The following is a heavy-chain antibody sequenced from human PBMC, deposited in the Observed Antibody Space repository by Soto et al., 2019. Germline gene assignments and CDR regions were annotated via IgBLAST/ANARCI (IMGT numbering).Heavy chain of an antibody. Sequence: ASVKVSCKASGYTFTSYDINWVRQATGQGLEWMGWMNPNSGNTGYAQKFQGRVTMTRNTSISTAYMELSSLRSEDTAVYYCARNPTPLGYCSSTSCTTEYFQHWGQGTLVTVSS. CDR1: GYTFTSYD. V-gene: IGHV1-8*01. D-gene: IGHD2-2*01. CDR3: ARNPTPLGYCSSTSCTTEYFQH. CDR2: MNPNSGNT. J-gene: IGHJ1*01.